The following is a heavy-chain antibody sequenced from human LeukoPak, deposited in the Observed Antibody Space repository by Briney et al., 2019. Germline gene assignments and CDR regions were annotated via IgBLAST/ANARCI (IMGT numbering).Heavy chain of an antibody. CDR3: AKGLLWSEVYYYYGMDV. V-gene: IGHV3-9*01. CDR1: GFTFNDYS. D-gene: IGHD3-10*01. CDR2: ISWNSGSI. J-gene: IGHJ6*02. Sequence: GRSLRLSCAASGFTFNDYSMHWVRQAPGKGLEWVSGISWNSGSIGYADSVKGRFSISRDNAKNSLYLQTDSLNPEDTAVYYCAKGLLWSEVYYYYGMDVWGQGTTVTVSS.